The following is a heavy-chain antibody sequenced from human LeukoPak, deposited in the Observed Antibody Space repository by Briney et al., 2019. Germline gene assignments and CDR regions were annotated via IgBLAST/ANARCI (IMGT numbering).Heavy chain of an antibody. CDR2: IYHSGST. Sequence: SETLSLTCAVSGGSISSGGYSWSWIRQPPGKGLEWIGYIYHSGSTYYNPSLKSQVTISVDRSKNQFSLKLSSVTAADTAVYYCARVRCSGGSCYYNYFDYWGQGTLVTVSS. CDR1: GGSISSGGYS. D-gene: IGHD2-15*01. CDR3: ARVRCSGGSCYYNYFDY. V-gene: IGHV4-30-2*01. J-gene: IGHJ4*02.